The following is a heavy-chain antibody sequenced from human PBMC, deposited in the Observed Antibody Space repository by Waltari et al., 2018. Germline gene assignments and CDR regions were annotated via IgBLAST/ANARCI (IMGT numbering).Heavy chain of an antibody. CDR1: GGTFSSYT. Sequence: QVQLVQSGAEVKKPGSSVKVSCKASGGTFSSYTISWVRQAPGQGLGWMGRIIPIRSIATYAQKFQVRVTITADKSTGTAYMELSSLSSEDTAVYYCARDRGSSSSGLRPYYYGMDVWGQGTTVTVSS. J-gene: IGHJ6*02. D-gene: IGHD6-6*01. V-gene: IGHV1-69*08. CDR2: IIPIRSIA. CDR3: ARDRGSSSSGLRPYYYGMDV.